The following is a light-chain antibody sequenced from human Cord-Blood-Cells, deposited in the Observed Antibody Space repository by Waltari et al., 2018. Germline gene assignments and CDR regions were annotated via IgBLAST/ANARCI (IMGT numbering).Light chain of an antibody. CDR1: QSVSSY. CDR3: QQRSNWPHT. J-gene: IGKJ2*01. V-gene: IGKV3-11*01. Sequence: EIVLTQSPATLSLSPGERATLSCRASQSVSSYLAWYQQKPGQAPRLLIYDASNRATGIPARFSGSGSVTDFTLTISSLEPEDCAVYYCQQRSNWPHTFGQGTKLEIK. CDR2: DAS.